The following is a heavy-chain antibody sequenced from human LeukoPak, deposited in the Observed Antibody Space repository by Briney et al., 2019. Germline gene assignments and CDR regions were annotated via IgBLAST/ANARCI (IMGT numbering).Heavy chain of an antibody. V-gene: IGHV3-64D*06. CDR3: VKDLLGIVDY. Sequence: GGSLRLSCAASGFTFSSYWMHWVRQAPGKGLEYVSTISSNGGSTYYADSVKGRFTISRDNSKNTLYLQMSSLRPEDTAVYYCVKDLLGIVDYWGQGTLVTVSS. CDR2: ISSNGGST. J-gene: IGHJ4*02. CDR1: GFTFSSYW. D-gene: IGHD7-27*01.